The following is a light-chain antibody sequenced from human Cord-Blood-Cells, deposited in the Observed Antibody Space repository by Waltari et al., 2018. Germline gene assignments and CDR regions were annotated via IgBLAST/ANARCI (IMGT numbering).Light chain of an antibody. Sequence: EIVMTQSPATLSVSPGERATPSCRASQSVSSNLAWYQQNPGQATRLISYGASTRATGIPARFSGSGSGTEFTLTISSLQSEDFAVYYCQQYNNWPPLTFGGGTKVEIK. J-gene: IGKJ4*01. CDR2: GAS. CDR1: QSVSSN. CDR3: QQYNNWPPLT. V-gene: IGKV3-15*01.